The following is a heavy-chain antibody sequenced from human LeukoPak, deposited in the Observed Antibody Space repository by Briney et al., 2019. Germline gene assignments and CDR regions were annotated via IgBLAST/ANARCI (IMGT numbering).Heavy chain of an antibody. CDR3: AKGQAAQDY. CDR1: GFTFSSYA. Sequence: PGRSLRLSCAASGFTFSSYAMHWVRQAPGKGLEWVAVISYDGSNKYYADSVKGRFTISRDNSKNTLYLQMNSLRTEDTAVYYCAKGQAAQDYWGQGTLVTVSS. V-gene: IGHV3-30-3*01. D-gene: IGHD6-13*01. J-gene: IGHJ4*02. CDR2: ISYDGSNK.